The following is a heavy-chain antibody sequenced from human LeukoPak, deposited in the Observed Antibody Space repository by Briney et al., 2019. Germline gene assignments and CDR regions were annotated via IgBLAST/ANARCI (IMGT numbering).Heavy chain of an antibody. CDR2: INWNGGST. V-gene: IGHV3-20*04. CDR3: ARAQTYGDSRLLLDY. CDR1: GFTFGNYG. D-gene: IGHD2-21*02. Sequence: GGSLRLSCAASGFTFGNYGMSWVRQAPGKGLEWVSGINWNGGSTGYADSVEGRFTISRDNAKNPQYLQMNSLRVEDTALYYCARAQTYGDSRLLLDYWGQGTLVTVSS. J-gene: IGHJ4*02.